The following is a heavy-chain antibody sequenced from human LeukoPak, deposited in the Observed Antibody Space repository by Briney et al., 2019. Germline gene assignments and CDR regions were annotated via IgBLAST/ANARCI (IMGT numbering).Heavy chain of an antibody. CDR2: TYYGSKWYN. D-gene: IGHD1-26*01. CDR1: GDSVSRNGAA. CDR3: ARDPHGGSYSTRHEFDY. Sequence: SQTLSLTCAIFGDSVSRNGAAWNWIRQSPSRGLEWLGRTYYGSKWYNDYAVSVHSRITINPDTSKNQFSLQLNSVTPEDTAVYYCARDPHGGSYSTRHEFDYWGQGTLVTVSS. V-gene: IGHV6-1*01. J-gene: IGHJ4*02.